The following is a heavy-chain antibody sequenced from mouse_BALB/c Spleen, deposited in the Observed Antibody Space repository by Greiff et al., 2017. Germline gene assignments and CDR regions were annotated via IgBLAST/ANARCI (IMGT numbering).Heavy chain of an antibody. J-gene: IGHJ3*01. CDR1: GYSFTSYC. D-gene: IGHD2-2*01. CDR3: ARGGYDERNLWFAY. V-gene: IGHV1-61*01. Sequence: QVQLQQSGAELVRPGASVKLSCKASGYSFTSYCMNRVKQRPGQGLEWIGMIHPSDSETRLNQKFKDKATLTVDKSSSTAYMQLSSPTSEDSAVYYCARGGYDERNLWFAYWGQGTLVTVSA. CDR2: IHPSDSET.